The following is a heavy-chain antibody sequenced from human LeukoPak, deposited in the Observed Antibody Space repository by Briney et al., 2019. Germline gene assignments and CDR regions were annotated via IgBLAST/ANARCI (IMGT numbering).Heavy chain of an antibody. V-gene: IGHV1-18*04. CDR1: GYTFTSYY. D-gene: IGHD3-3*01. CDR3: ARGDFWSGYYKGGYFDY. CDR2: ISAYNGNT. Sequence: ASVKVSCKASGYTFTSYYIHWVRQAPGQGLEWMGWISAYNGNTNYAQKLQGRVTMTTDTSTSTAYMELRSLRSDDTAVYYCARGDFWSGYYKGGYFDYWGQGTLVTVSS. J-gene: IGHJ4*03.